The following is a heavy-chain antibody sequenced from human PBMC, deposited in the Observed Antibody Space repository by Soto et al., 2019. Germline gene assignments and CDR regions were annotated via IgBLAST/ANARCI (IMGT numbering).Heavy chain of an antibody. Sequence: QVRLVQSGDEGKKPGASVKVSCKASGYTFTGYAMHWVRQAPGQRLEWMGWINAGNGNTKYSQKFQGRVTITRDTSASTAYMELSSLRSEDTAVYYCARAVAVPADFDFWGQGTLVTVSS. CDR2: INAGNGNT. V-gene: IGHV1-3*01. J-gene: IGHJ4*02. D-gene: IGHD6-19*01. CDR1: GYTFTGYA. CDR3: ARAVAVPADFDF.